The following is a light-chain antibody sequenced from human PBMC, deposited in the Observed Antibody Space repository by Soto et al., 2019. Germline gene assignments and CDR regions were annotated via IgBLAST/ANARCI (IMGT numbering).Light chain of an antibody. CDR1: QDIGTY. CDR3: QQFYNYPRT. J-gene: IGKJ1*01. V-gene: IGKV1-8*01. CDR2: DAS. Sequence: AIRMTQSPSSFSASTGDRVSITCRATQDIGTYLAWYQQIPGKAPKLLIYDASTLQTGVPSRFSGSGSGTDFTLTISYLQPEDFVTYYCQQFYNYPRTVDQGTKVDSK.